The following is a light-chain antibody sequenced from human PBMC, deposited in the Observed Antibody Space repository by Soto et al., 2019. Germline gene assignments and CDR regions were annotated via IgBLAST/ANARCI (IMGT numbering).Light chain of an antibody. CDR2: GAS. Sequence: EIVLTQSPATLSVSPGERVTLSCRASESVDINLAWYQQKPGQAPRLLIYGASTRATDMPGTFSGRGSGTEFTLTISSLQSEDCAVYYCQQYGSSPRFGQGTKVDIK. V-gene: IGKV3-15*01. J-gene: IGKJ1*01. CDR1: ESVDIN. CDR3: QQYGSSPR.